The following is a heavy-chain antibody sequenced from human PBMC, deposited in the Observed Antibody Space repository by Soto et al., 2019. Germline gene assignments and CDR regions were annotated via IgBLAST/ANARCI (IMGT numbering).Heavy chain of an antibody. Sequence: ASVKVSCKASVYTFTSYDINWVRQATGQGLEWMGWMNPNSGNTGYAQKFQGRVTMTRNTSISTAYMELSSLRSEDTAVYYCARAYSSGWYSAFDIWGQGTMVTVSS. CDR1: VYTFTSYD. CDR3: ARAYSSGWYSAFDI. V-gene: IGHV1-8*01. J-gene: IGHJ3*02. D-gene: IGHD6-19*01. CDR2: MNPNSGNT.